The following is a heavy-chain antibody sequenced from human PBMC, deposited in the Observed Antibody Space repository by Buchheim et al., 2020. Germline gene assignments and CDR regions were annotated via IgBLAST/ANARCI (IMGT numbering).Heavy chain of an antibody. J-gene: IGHJ6*02. V-gene: IGHV3-48*02. Sequence: EAHLAESGGGLVQPGGSLRLSCEASGFLFFDYSMSWVRQAPGKGLEWVSFIGSVASIIYYADSVKGRFTISRDNAKNSLYLQMNSLRDEDTAVYYCATPGAYGSGGYYSMDVWGQGTT. CDR2: IGSVASII. CDR1: GFLFFDYS. CDR3: ATPGAYGSGGYYSMDV. D-gene: IGHD3-10*01.